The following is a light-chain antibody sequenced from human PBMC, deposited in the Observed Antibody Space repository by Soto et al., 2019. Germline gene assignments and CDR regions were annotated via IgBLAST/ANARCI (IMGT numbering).Light chain of an antibody. V-gene: IGLV2-18*01. J-gene: IGLJ3*02. CDR3: SLHTSSTRWV. CDR1: SSDVGSYNR. CDR2: DVS. Sequence: QSALTQPPSVSGSPGQSVTISCTGTSSDVGSYNRVSWYQQPPGTAPKLMIYDVSSRPSGVPDRFSGSKSGNTASLTISGLQTEDEADYYCSLHTSSTRWVFSEGTKLTVL.